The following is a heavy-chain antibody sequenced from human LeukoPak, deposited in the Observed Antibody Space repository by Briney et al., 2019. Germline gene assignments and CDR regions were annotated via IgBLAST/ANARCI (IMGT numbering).Heavy chain of an antibody. CDR2: IYYSGST. J-gene: IGHJ4*02. D-gene: IGHD5-12*01. V-gene: IGHV4-59*01. CDR3: ARARGYSGYEDFDY. Sequence: SETLSLTCTVSGGSISSYYWSWIRQPPGKGLEWIGYIYYSGSTNYNPSLKSRVTISVDTSKNQFSLKPSSVTAADTAVYYCARARGYSGYEDFDYWGQGTLVTVSS. CDR1: GGSISSYY.